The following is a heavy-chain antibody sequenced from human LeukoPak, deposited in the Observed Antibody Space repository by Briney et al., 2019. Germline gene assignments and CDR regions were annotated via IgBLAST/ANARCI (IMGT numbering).Heavy chain of an antibody. Sequence: GGSLRLSCAASGFNFDDHGMSWVRQAPGKGLEWVSGINWNGGSTGYADSVRGRFTISRDNAKNSLYLQMNSLRAEDTAVYYCAAGYSSGWYFWYWGQGTLVTVSS. CDR3: AAGYSSGWYFWY. V-gene: IGHV3-20*04. J-gene: IGHJ4*02. D-gene: IGHD6-19*01. CDR2: INWNGGST. CDR1: GFNFDDHG.